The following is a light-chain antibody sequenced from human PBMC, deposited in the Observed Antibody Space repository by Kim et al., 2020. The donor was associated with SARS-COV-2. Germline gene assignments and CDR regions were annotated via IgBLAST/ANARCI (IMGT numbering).Light chain of an antibody. V-gene: IGKV1D-16*01. Sequence: ASVGDRVTITCRASQGIGSRLVWYQQKPEKAPKSLIYAASTLQSGVPSRFSGSGSGSDFTLTITSLQPEDSATYYCQQYNDYPITFGQGIRLEIK. J-gene: IGKJ5*01. CDR2: AAS. CDR3: QQYNDYPIT. CDR1: QGIGSR.